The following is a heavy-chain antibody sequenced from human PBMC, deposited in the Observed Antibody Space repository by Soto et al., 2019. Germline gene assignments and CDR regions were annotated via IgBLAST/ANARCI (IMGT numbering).Heavy chain of an antibody. CDR1: GFTFSNNG. CDR2: IWYDGINK. Sequence: QVQLVESGGXXVQPGRSLRLSCAASGFTFSNNGMHWVRQAPGKGLEWVAVIWYDGINKYYADSVKGRFIISRDNSKNTVYLQMNSLRAEDTAVYYCARDRVQMVDGLDVWGQGTTVTVSS. J-gene: IGHJ6*02. CDR3: ARDRVQMVDGLDV. V-gene: IGHV3-33*01. D-gene: IGHD2-15*01.